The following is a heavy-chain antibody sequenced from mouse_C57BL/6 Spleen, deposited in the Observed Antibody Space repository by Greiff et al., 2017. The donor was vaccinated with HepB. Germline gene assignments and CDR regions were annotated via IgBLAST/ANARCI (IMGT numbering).Heavy chain of an antibody. CDR3: ARSLYGNYVGYWYFDV. D-gene: IGHD2-1*01. CDR1: GYTFTSYW. CDR2: INPSNGGT. Sequence: QVQLQQPGTELVKPGASVKLSCKASGYTFTSYWMHWVKQRPGQGLEWIGNINPSNGGTNYNEKFKSKATLTVDKSSSTAYMQLSSLTSEDSAVYYCARSLYGNYVGYWYFDVWGTGTTVTVSS. J-gene: IGHJ1*03. V-gene: IGHV1-53*01.